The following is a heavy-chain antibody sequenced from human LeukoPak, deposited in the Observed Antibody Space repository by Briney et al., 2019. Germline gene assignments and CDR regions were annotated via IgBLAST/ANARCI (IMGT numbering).Heavy chain of an antibody. CDR3: ATQTRGFWSGYYTRLGDY. CDR2: ISSSSSYI. J-gene: IGHJ4*02. CDR1: GFTFSSYA. Sequence: PGGSLRLSCAASGFTFSSYAMSWVRQAPGKGLEWVSSISSSSSYIYYADSVKGRFTISRDNAKNSLYLQMNSLRAEDTAVYYCATQTRGFWSGYYTRLGDYWGQGTLVTVSS. V-gene: IGHV3-21*01. D-gene: IGHD3-3*01.